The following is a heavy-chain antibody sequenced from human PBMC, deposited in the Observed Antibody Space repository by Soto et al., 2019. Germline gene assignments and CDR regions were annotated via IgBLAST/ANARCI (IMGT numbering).Heavy chain of an antibody. Sequence: GGSLRLSCAASGFTFDDYAMHWVRQAPGKGLEWVSGVSWNSGRIGYADSVKGRFSISRDSAKNSLYLQMNSLRAEDTALYYCVKEIWQKYSSRGGAFDFGGQGTMVTAS. CDR3: VKEIWQKYSSRGGAFDF. CDR1: GFTFDDYA. CDR2: VSWNSGRI. J-gene: IGHJ3*01. D-gene: IGHD6-13*01. V-gene: IGHV3-9*01.